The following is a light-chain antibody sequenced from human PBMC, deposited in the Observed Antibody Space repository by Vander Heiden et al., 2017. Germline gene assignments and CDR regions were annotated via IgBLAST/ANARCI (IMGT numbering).Light chain of an antibody. CDR3: QQSDSTPLT. CDR2: AAS. CDR1: QSISSY. Sequence: DIQMTQSPSSLSASVRDRVTITCRASQSISSYLNWYQQKPGKAPNLLIYAASSLQSGVPSRFSGSGSGTDFTLTISSLQPEDFATYYCQQSDSTPLTFGGGTKVEIK. J-gene: IGKJ4*01. V-gene: IGKV1-39*01.